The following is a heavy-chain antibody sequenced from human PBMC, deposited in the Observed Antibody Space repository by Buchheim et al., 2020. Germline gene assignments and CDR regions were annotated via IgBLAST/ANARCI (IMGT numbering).Heavy chain of an antibody. J-gene: IGHJ4*02. V-gene: IGHV4-61*02. CDR3: ARARITIFGVVIDY. Sequence: QVQLQESGPGLVKPSQTLSLTCTVSGGSISSGSYYWSWIRQPAGKGLEWIGRIYTSGSTNYNPSLKSRVTISVDTSKNQVSLKLSSVTAADTAVYYCARARITIFGVVIDYWGQGTL. D-gene: IGHD3-3*01. CDR2: IYTSGST. CDR1: GGSISSGSYY.